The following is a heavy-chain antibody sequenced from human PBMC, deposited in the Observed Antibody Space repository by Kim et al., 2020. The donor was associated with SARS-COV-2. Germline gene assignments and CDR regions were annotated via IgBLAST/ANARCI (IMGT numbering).Heavy chain of an antibody. Sequence: SETLSLTCTVSGGSISSSSYYWGWIRQPPGKGLEWIGSIYYSGSTYYNPSLKSRVTISVDTSKNQFSLKLSSVTAADTAVYYCARHRHYILTGSPYYRGQEAQVTVSS. CDR2: IYYSGST. D-gene: IGHD3-9*01. V-gene: IGHV4-39*01. CDR1: GGSISSSSYY. J-gene: IGHJ4*02. CDR3: ARHRHYILTGSPYY.